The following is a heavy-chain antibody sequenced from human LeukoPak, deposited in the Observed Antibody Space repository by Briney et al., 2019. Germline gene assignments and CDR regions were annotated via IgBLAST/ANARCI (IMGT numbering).Heavy chain of an antibody. D-gene: IGHD6-19*01. CDR1: GFTFSSYA. CDR2: ISYDGSNK. V-gene: IGHV3-30-3*01. Sequence: GGSLRLSCAASGFTFSSYAMHWVRQAPGKGLEWVAVISYDGSNKYYADSVKGRFTISRDNSKNTLYLQMNSLRAEDTAVYYCARGGTVAGPGAFDIWGQGTMVTVSS. J-gene: IGHJ3*02. CDR3: ARGGTVAGPGAFDI.